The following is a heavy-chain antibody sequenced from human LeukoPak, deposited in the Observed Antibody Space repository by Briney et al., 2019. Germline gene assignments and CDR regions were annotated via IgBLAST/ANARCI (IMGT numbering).Heavy chain of an antibody. CDR3: ARDLRSTDDSY. Sequence: GGSLRLSCAASGFTFSSYSMNWVRQAPGKGLEWVSSISSSSSYIHYADSVKGRFTISRDNAKNSLYLQMNSLRAEDTAVYYCARDLRSTDDSYWGQGTLVTVSS. CDR2: ISSSSSYI. CDR1: GFTFSSYS. J-gene: IGHJ4*02. V-gene: IGHV3-21*01. D-gene: IGHD2-2*01.